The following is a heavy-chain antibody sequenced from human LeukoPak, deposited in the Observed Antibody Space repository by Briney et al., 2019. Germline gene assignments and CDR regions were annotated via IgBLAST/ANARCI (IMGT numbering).Heavy chain of an antibody. CDR3: ARGPDYGDDTYPDY. CDR1: GFTFSSYW. Sequence: GGSLRLSCAASGFTFSSYWMSWVRQAPGKGLEWVANIKQDGSEKYYVDSVKGRFTISRDNAKNSLYPQMNSLRAEDTAVYYCARGPDYGDDTYPDYWGQGTLVTVSS. CDR2: IKQDGSEK. J-gene: IGHJ4*02. D-gene: IGHD4-17*01. V-gene: IGHV3-7*01.